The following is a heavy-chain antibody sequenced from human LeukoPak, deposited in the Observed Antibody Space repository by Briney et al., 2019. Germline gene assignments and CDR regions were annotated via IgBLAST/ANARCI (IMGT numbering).Heavy chain of an antibody. V-gene: IGHV4-39*01. D-gene: IGHD2-15*01. CDR3: ARHHYCLGGTCSFDP. CDR1: GGSISSNSYY. CDR2: IYYSGIT. J-gene: IGHJ5*02. Sequence: SETLSLTCAVSGGSISSNSYYWGWIRQSPGKGLEWIGSIYYSGITYYSPSLKSRVTISVDTSKIQFSLKLSSVTAADTAVYYCARHHYCLGGTCSFDPWGQGTLVTVSS.